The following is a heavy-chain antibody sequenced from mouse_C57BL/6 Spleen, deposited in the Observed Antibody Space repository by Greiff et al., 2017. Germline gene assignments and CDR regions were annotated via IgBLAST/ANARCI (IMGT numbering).Heavy chain of an antibody. CDR3: AGTDSTTVVAEVFDY. J-gene: IGHJ2*01. CDR1: GYAFSSSW. D-gene: IGHD1-1*01. V-gene: IGHV1-82*01. Sequence: VQLQQPGPELVKPGASVKISCKASGYAFSSSWMNWVKQRPGQGLEWIGRIYPGDGGTNYNGKFKGKATLTADKSSSTAYMQLSSLTSQDSAVYFCAGTDSTTVVAEVFDYWGPRTTLTVSS. CDR2: IYPGDGGT.